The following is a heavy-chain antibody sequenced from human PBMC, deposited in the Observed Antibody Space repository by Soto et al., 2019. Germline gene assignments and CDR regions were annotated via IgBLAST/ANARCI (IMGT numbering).Heavy chain of an antibody. CDR3: AKNGQDASYYEASGSYSYYYLDY. Sequence: QVQLVESGGGVVQPGRSLRLSCAASGFTFSGYGMHWVRQAPGKGLEWVAVISFDGTNDYYAASVMGRFTISRDNSKNTVYLQMNGLRPEDTAVYYCAKNGQDASYYEASGSYSYYYLDYWGQGTLVTVSS. D-gene: IGHD3-22*01. J-gene: IGHJ4*02. CDR2: ISFDGTND. V-gene: IGHV3-30*18. CDR1: GFTFSGYG.